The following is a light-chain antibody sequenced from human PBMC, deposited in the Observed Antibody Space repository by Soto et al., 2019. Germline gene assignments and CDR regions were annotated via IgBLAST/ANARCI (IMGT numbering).Light chain of an antibody. V-gene: IGLV2-14*03. J-gene: IGLJ1*01. Sequence: HSVLTQPASVSGSPGQSITISCTGTSADVGRFNYVSWYQQHPGKAPKLIIYDVNNRPSGISNHFSGSKSGNTASLTISGLQAEDEADYYCTSYASGATLYVFGTGTKLTVL. CDR3: TSYASGATLYV. CDR1: SADVGRFNY. CDR2: DVN.